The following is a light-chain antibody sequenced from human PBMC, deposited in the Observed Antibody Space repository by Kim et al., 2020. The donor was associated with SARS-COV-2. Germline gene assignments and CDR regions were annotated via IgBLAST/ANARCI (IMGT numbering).Light chain of an antibody. J-gene: IGLJ2*01. Sequence: QTATLICTGNSNNVCLQGTSWLQQHQGHPPKLLSYRNNNRPSGISERFSASRSGDTASLTITGLQPEDEADYYCSAWDRSLNAVVFGGGTQLTVL. CDR3: SAWDRSLNAVV. V-gene: IGLV10-54*04. CDR2: RNN. CDR1: SNNVCLQG.